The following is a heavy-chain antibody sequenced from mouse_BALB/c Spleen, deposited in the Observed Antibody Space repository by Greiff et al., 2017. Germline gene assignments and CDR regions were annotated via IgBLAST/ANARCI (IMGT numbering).Heavy chain of an antibody. J-gene: IGHJ2*01. CDR2: IRNKANGYTT. Sequence: EVKVVESGGGLVQPGGSLRLSCATSGFTFTDYYMSWVRQPPGKALEWLGFIRNKANGYTTEYSASVKGRFTISRDNSQSILYLQMNTLRAEDSATYYCARDGPYGNYFDYWGQGTTLTVSA. CDR1: GFTFTDYY. V-gene: IGHV7-3*02. D-gene: IGHD2-1*01. CDR3: ARDGPYGNYFDY.